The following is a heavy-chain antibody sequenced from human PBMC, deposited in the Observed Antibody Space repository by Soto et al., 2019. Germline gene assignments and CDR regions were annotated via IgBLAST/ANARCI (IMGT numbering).Heavy chain of an antibody. Sequence: WETLSLTCTVSGASISSYYWSWIRQPPGKGLEWIGYIYYSGSTNYNPSLKSRVAISVDTSKSQVSLRLSSVTAADTAVYYCARLGAYYQSLATWGPGTLVTVS. V-gene: IGHV4-59*12. CDR1: GASISSYY. D-gene: IGHD2-21*01. CDR2: IYYSGST. J-gene: IGHJ1*01. CDR3: ARLGAYYQSLAT.